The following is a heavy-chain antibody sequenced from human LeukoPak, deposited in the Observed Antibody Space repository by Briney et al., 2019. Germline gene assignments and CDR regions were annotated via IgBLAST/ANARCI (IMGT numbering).Heavy chain of an antibody. CDR1: GYTFPSYF. Sequence: ASVKVSCKASGYTFPSYFMHWVRQAPGQGLEWMGIINPTGGSTTYAQKFQGRVTMTRDTSTSTVYMELSSLRSEDTAVYYCARDSGIMGYSYGFGYWGQGTLVTVSS. CDR3: ARDSGIMGYSYGFGY. CDR2: INPTGGST. D-gene: IGHD5-18*01. V-gene: IGHV1-46*01. J-gene: IGHJ4*02.